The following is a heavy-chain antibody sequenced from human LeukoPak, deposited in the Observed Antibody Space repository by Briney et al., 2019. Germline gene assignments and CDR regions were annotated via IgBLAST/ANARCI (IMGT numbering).Heavy chain of an antibody. D-gene: IGHD4-11*01. V-gene: IGHV3-30*18. J-gene: IGHJ4*02. CDR3: AKDDYHLTSPFDY. CDR2: ISYDGSNK. Sequence: PGGSLRLSCAASGFTFSSYGMHWVRQAPGKGLEWVAVISYDGSNKYYADSVKGRFTISRDNSKNTLYLQMNSLRAEDTAVYYCAKDDYHLTSPFDYWGQGTLVNVSS. CDR1: GFTFSSYG.